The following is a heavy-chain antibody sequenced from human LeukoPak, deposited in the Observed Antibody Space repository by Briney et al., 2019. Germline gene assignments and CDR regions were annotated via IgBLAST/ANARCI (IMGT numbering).Heavy chain of an antibody. D-gene: IGHD3-3*01. CDR2: IYTSGAT. Sequence: SETLSLTCTITSGSINGHYWSWIRQSAGKEMQWIGRIYTSGATNYNPSFKSRVTMSIDTSKKEFTLKLTSVTAADTAMYYCARDQYFDFWSSNATPYYFDYWGQGSLVTVSS. V-gene: IGHV4-4*07. CDR3: ARDQYFDFWSSNATPYYFDY. CDR1: SGSINGHY. J-gene: IGHJ4*02.